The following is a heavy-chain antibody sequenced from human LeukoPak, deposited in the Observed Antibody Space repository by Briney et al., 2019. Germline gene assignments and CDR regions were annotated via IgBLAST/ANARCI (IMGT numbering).Heavy chain of an antibody. Sequence: GGSLRLSCAASGFTFSSYAMHWVRQAPGKGLEYVSAISSNGGSTYYANSVKGRFTISRDNFKNTLYLQMGSLRAEDMAVYYCARGDYDFWSADYWGQGTLVTLSS. D-gene: IGHD3-3*01. J-gene: IGHJ4*02. CDR3: ARGDYDFWSADY. CDR2: ISSNGGST. V-gene: IGHV3-64*01. CDR1: GFTFSSYA.